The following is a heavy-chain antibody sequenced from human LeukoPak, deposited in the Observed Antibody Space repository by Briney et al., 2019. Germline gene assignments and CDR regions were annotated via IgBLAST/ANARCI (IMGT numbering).Heavy chain of an antibody. CDR2: ISYDGSNK. CDR1: GFTFSSYA. J-gene: IGHJ4*02. CDR3: ARGSSWNDY. Sequence: GGSLRLSCAASGFTFSSYAMHWVRQAPGKGLEWVAVISYDGSNKYYADSVKGRFTISRDNSKNTLYLQMNSLRAEDTAVYYCARGSSWNDYWGQGTLVTVSS. V-gene: IGHV3-30-3*01. D-gene: IGHD6-13*01.